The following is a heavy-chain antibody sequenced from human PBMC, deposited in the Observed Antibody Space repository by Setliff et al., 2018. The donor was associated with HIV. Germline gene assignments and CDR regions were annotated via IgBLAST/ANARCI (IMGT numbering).Heavy chain of an antibody. V-gene: IGHV4-39*01. CDR3: ARGDGYRGNDAYYDSGMDV. CDR2: IYYSGNS. CDR1: GGSISSSSHH. Sequence: PSETLSLTCTVSGGSISSSSHHWSWIRLTPGKGLEWIGSIYYSGNSYYNPSLQSRVTISVDTSKNQFSLKLSSVSAADTAVYYCARGDGYRGNDAYYDSGMDVWGQGITVTVSS. J-gene: IGHJ6*02. D-gene: IGHD5-12*01.